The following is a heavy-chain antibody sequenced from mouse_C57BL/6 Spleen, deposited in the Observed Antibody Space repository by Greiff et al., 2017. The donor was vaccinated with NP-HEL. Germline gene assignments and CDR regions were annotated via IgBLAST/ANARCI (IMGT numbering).Heavy chain of an antibody. D-gene: IGHD2-4*01. CDR3: ARTYYDYDGSYFDD. V-gene: IGHV1-80*01. Sequence: VQLVESGAELVKPGASVKISCKASGYAFSSYWMNWVKQRPGKGLEWIGQIYPGDGDTNYNGKFKGKATLTADKSSSTAYMQLSSLTSEDSAVYFCARTYYDYDGSYFDDWGQGTTLTVSS. J-gene: IGHJ2*01. CDR2: IYPGDGDT. CDR1: GYAFSSYW.